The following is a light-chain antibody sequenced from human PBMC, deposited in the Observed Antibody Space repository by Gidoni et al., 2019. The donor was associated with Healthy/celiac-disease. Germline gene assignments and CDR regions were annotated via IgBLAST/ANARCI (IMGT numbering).Light chain of an antibody. CDR2: DAS. Sequence: EIVLTPSPATLSLSPGERATLSCRASQSVSSNLAWYQQKPGQAPRLLIYDASNSATGIPARCSGSGSETDFTLTSSSLEPEDFAVYYWQQRSNWPWTFGQGTKVEIK. J-gene: IGKJ1*01. V-gene: IGKV3-11*01. CDR1: QSVSSN. CDR3: QQRSNWPWT.